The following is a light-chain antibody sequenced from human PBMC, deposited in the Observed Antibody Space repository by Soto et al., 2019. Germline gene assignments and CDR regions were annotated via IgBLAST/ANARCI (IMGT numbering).Light chain of an antibody. J-gene: IGKJ3*01. CDR3: MQALQTPRT. CDR1: QSLLHSNGYNY. Sequence: DIVMTQSPLSLPVTPGEPASISCRSSQSLLHSNGYNYLDWYLQKTGQSPQLLIYLGSNRSSGGPDRFSGSGSGTDFTLKISRVEAEDVGVYYCMQALQTPRTFGPGTKVDI. CDR2: LGS. V-gene: IGKV2-28*01.